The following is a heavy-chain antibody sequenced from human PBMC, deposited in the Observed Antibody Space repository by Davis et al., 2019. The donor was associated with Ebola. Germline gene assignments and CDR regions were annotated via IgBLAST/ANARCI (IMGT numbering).Heavy chain of an antibody. V-gene: IGHV4-34*01. CDR2: INHSGST. J-gene: IGHJ4*02. CDR1: GGSISSYY. Sequence: SETLSLTCTVSGGSISSYYWSWIRQPPGKGLEWIGEINHSGSTNYNPSLKSRVTISVDTSKNQFSLKLSSVTAADTAVYYCASWVVTSGVYFDYWGQGTLVTVSS. D-gene: IGHD2-21*02. CDR3: ASWVVTSGVYFDY.